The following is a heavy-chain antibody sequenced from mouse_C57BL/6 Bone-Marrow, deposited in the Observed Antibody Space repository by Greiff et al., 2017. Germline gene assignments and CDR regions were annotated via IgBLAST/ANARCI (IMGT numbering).Heavy chain of an antibody. CDR2: IRSKSNNYVT. Sequence: DVKLQESGGGLVQPKGSLQLSCAASGFSFNTYAMNWVRQAPGKGLEWVARIRSKSNNYVTYSADSVKDRFTISRDDSESMLYLQMNNLKTEDTAMYYGVVIGYWGYAMDYWGQGTSVTVSS. CDR1: GFSFNTYA. J-gene: IGHJ4*01. V-gene: IGHV10-1*01. D-gene: IGHD2-3*01. CDR3: VVIGYWGYAMDY.